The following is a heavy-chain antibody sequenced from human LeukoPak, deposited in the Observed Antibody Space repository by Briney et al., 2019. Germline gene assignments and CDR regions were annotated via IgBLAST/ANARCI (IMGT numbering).Heavy chain of an antibody. D-gene: IGHD3-22*01. V-gene: IGHV3-53*04. CDR2: ISSAGST. CDR3: ARGGYFDSGGYSYD. J-gene: IGHJ4*02. Sequence: SGGSLRLSCAASGFTVSRNYMSWVRQAPGKGLDWVSVISSAGSTYYADSVKGRFTISRHNSKNTLYLQMNSLRAEDTAVYYCARGGYFDSGGYSYDWGQGTLVTVSS. CDR1: GFTVSRNY.